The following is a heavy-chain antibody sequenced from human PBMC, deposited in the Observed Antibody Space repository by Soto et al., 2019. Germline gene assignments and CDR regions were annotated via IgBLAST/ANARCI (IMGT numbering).Heavy chain of an antibody. CDR1: GFTFTSSA. J-gene: IGHJ6*02. CDR2: IVVGSGNT. V-gene: IGHV1-58*01. Sequence: QMQLVQSGPEVKKPGTSVKVSCKASGFTFTSSAVQWVRQARGQRLEWIGWIVVGSGNTNYAQKFQERVTITRDMSTSTAYMERSSLRSEDTAVYYCAADPTADYCYYGMDVWGQGTTVTVSS. CDR3: AADPTADYCYYGMDV.